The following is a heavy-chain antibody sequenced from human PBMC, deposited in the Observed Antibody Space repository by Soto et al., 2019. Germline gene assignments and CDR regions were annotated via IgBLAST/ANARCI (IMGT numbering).Heavy chain of an antibody. D-gene: IGHD6-19*01. CDR2: IYYSGST. J-gene: IGHJ5*02. Sequence: TLSLTCTVSGGSTSSGDYSWSWIRQPPRKCLEWIGYIYYSGSTYYNPSLTSRVTISVVTSKNQFSLRLSSVIAADPAWYYCAKQDGGSASTRRFAPWGKGTLATASS. V-gene: IGHV4-30-4*01. CDR1: GGSTSSGDYS. CDR3: AKQDGGSASTRRFAP.